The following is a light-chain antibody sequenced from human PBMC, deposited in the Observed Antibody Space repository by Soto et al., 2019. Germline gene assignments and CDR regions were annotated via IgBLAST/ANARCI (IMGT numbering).Light chain of an antibody. Sequence: VLTQSPATLSLSPGERATLSCRASQSVSSKLAWYQQKPGQAPRLLIHGASTRATGIPARFSGSGSGTEFTLIISSLQSEDSAVYYCQQYNSWLWTLGQGTKVDIK. CDR3: QQYNSWLWT. J-gene: IGKJ1*01. CDR2: GAS. CDR1: QSVSSK. V-gene: IGKV3-15*01.